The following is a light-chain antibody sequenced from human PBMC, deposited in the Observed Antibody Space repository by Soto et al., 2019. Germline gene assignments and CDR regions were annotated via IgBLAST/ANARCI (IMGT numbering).Light chain of an antibody. CDR2: DNN. V-gene: IGLV1-51*01. CDR1: SSNIGNNY. CDR3: ATWDSSLSAGV. J-gene: IGLJ1*01. Sequence: QSVLTQPPSVSAAPGQTVTISCSGSSSNIGNNYVSWYRQLPGTAPTLLIYDNNNRPSGIPDRFSGSKSGTSATLGITGLQTGDEADYYCATWDSSLSAGVFGTGTKLTVL.